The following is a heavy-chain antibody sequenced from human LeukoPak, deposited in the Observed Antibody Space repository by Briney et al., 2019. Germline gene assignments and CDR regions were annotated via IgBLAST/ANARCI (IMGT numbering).Heavy chain of an antibody. CDR1: GFTFSSYA. Sequence: GGSLRLSCAASGFTFSSYAMSWVRQAPGKGLEWVSAISGSGGSTYYADSVKGRFTISRDNSKNTLYLQMNSLRAEYTAVYYCAKDYGSGSYYNSFTDYWGQGTLVTVSS. D-gene: IGHD3-10*01. CDR2: ISGSGGST. J-gene: IGHJ4*02. V-gene: IGHV3-23*01. CDR3: AKDYGSGSYYNSFTDY.